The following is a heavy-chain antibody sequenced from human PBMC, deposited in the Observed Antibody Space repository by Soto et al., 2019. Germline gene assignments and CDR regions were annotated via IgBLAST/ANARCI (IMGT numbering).Heavy chain of an antibody. CDR3: ARGYSGSYALQPHHLDY. CDR2: IWYDGSNK. D-gene: IGHD1-26*01. CDR1: GFTFSSYG. V-gene: IGHV3-33*01. Sequence: GGSLRLSCAASGFTFSSYGMHWVRQAPGKGLEWVAVIWYDGSNKYYADSVKGRFTISRDNSKNTLYLQMNSLRAEDTAVYYCARGYSGSYALQPHHLDYWGQGTLVTVSS. J-gene: IGHJ4*02.